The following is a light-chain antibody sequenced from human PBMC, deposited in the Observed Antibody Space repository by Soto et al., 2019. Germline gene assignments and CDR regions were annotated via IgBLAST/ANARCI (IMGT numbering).Light chain of an antibody. CDR1: QSLSSRY. J-gene: IGKJ5*01. CDR3: QQYGSSPNT. CDR2: GAS. Sequence: EIVLTQSPGTLSLSPGERATLSCRASQSLSSRYLAWYQQKAGRAPRLLIYGASTTATGIPDRFSGIGSGTDFTLIISRLEPEDFAVYFCQQYGSSPNTFGQGTRLEIK. V-gene: IGKV3-20*01.